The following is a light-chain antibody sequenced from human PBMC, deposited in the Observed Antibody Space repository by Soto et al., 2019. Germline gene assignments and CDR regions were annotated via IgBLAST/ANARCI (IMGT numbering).Light chain of an antibody. CDR2: DVT. CDR3: CSYAGTHNSVI. CDR1: SSDVGGYNF. Sequence: QSVLTQPRSVSGSPGQSVTISCTGTSSDVGGYNFVSWYQQHPDEAPKLMIYDVTKRPSGVPDRFSGSKSGNTASLTISGLQAEDEADYYCCSYAGTHNSVIFGGGTKLTVL. J-gene: IGLJ2*01. V-gene: IGLV2-11*01.